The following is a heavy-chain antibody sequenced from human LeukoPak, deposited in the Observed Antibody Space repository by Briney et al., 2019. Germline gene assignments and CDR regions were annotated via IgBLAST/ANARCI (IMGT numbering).Heavy chain of an antibody. V-gene: IGHV3-74*01. CDR2: INSDAITI. D-gene: IGHD5-18*01. Sequence: GGSLRLSCAASGFTFSSYWMHWVRQAPGKGLVWVSRINSDAITISYADSVKGRFTISRDNAKNTLYLQMNSPRAEDTAVYYCAKTAEGSRFDYWGQGTLVTVSS. CDR1: GFTFSSYW. J-gene: IGHJ4*02. CDR3: AKTAEGSRFDY.